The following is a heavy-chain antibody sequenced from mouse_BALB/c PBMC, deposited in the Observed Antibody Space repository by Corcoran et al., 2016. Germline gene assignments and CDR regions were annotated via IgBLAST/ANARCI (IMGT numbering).Heavy chain of an antibody. Sequence: EVQLQQSGPELVKPGASMKISCKASGYSFTGYTMNWVKQSHGKDLELIGLINPYNGGTSYNQKFKGKATLTVDKSSSTAYMELISLTSEDSAVYYCARPITREGYAMDYWGQGTSVTVSS. CDR1: GYSFTGYT. D-gene: IGHD2-4*01. CDR2: INPYNGGT. J-gene: IGHJ4*01. CDR3: ARPITREGYAMDY. V-gene: IGHV1-18*01.